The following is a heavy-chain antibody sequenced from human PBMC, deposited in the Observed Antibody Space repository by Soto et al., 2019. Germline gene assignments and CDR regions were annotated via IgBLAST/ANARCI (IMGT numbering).Heavy chain of an antibody. Sequence: QVQLVQSGAEVRKPGASVKVSCKASGYTFTGYYMHWVRQAPGQGLEWMGWINPNSGGTNYAQEFQGRVTMTRDTSISTAYMELNRLKSDDTAVYYCARDPAGIYGDFILNWFDPWGQGTLVTVSS. J-gene: IGHJ5*02. V-gene: IGHV1-2*02. D-gene: IGHD4-17*01. CDR3: ARDPAGIYGDFILNWFDP. CDR2: INPNSGGT. CDR1: GYTFTGYY.